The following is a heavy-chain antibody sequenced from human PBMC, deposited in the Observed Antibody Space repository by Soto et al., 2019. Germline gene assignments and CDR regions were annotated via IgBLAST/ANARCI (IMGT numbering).Heavy chain of an antibody. D-gene: IGHD2-2*01. CDR1: GYTFTSYG. CDR2: ISAPSGHA. Sequence: EASVKVSCKASGYTFTSYGFNCVRKAPGQGLEWMGLISAPSGHANDAQKLQGRVTMTTHTSTSTAYMELSRLSSDDTAVYCCARGPLTPPTYCSSTSCHPSGNWFDPWGQGTLVTVSS. V-gene: IGHV1-18*01. CDR3: ARGPLTPPTYCSSTSCHPSGNWFDP. J-gene: IGHJ5*02.